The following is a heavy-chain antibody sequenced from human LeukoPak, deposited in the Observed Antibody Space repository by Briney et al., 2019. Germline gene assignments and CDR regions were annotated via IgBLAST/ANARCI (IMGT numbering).Heavy chain of an antibody. J-gene: IGHJ5*02. CDR2: INHSGST. D-gene: IGHD6-6*01. CDR3: ARSGSRSSSWFGP. CDR1: GGSFSGYY. Sequence: SETLSLTCAVYGGSFSGYYWSWIRQPPGKGLEWIGEINHSGSTNYNPSLKSRVTISVDTSKNQFSLKLGSVTAADTAVYYCARSGSRSSSWFGPWGQGTLVTVSS. V-gene: IGHV4-34*01.